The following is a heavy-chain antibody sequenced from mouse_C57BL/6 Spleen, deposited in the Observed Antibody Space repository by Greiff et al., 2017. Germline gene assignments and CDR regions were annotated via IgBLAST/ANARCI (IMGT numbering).Heavy chain of an antibody. D-gene: IGHD4-1*01. CDR2: INYDGSST. V-gene: IGHV5-16*01. CDR3: ARRGTAYYFDY. Sequence: EVQLVESEGGLVQPGSSMKLSCTASGFTFSDYYMAWVRQVPEKGLEWVANINYDGSSTYYLDSLKSRFIISRDNAKNILYLQMSSLKSEDTATYYCARRGTAYYFDYWGQGTTLTVSS. J-gene: IGHJ2*01. CDR1: GFTFSDYY.